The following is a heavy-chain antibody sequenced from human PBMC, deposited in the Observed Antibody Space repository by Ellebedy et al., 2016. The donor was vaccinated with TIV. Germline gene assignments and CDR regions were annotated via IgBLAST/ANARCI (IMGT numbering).Heavy chain of an antibody. CDR3: ARSYGSGSYFWCYSR. CDR1: GFTFSDYY. J-gene: IGHJ4*02. V-gene: IGHV4-34*01. D-gene: IGHD3-10*01. CDR2: ISHSGST. Sequence: ESLKISCAASGFTFSDYYMSWIRQPPGKGLEWIGEISHSGSTNYNPSLKNRVTISVDTSKNQFCLKLSSVTAADTAVYYCARSYGSGSYFWCYSRWGLGTLVTVSS.